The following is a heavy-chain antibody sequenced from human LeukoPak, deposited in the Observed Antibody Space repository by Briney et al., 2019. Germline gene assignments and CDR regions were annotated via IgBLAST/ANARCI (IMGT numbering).Heavy chain of an antibody. CDR1: GFTFSGYG. V-gene: IGHV3-30*18. Sequence: PGRSLRLSCAASGFTFSGYGMHWVRQAPGKGLEWVAVISYDGSNKYYADSVKGRFTISRDNSKNTLYLQMNSLRAEDTAVYYCAKGDKEWLRSPIDYWGQGTLVTVSS. CDR3: AKGDKEWLRSPIDY. D-gene: IGHD5-12*01. CDR2: ISYDGSNK. J-gene: IGHJ4*02.